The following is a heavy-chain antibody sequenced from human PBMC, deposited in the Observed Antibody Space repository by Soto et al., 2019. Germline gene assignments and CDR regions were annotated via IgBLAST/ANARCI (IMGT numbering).Heavy chain of an antibody. CDR3: ARPLWRDDYNWGYFDL. CDR1: GFTFSSYA. J-gene: IGHJ2*01. V-gene: IGHV3-30-3*01. CDR2: ISYAGSNK. D-gene: IGHD4-4*01. Sequence: QVQLVESGGGVVQPGRSLRLSCAASGFTFSSYAMHWFPRAQGKGLEGVAVISYAGSNKYYADSVKGRFTISRDNSKNTLYLQMNSLRAEDTAVYYCARPLWRDDYNWGYFDLWGRGTLVTVSS.